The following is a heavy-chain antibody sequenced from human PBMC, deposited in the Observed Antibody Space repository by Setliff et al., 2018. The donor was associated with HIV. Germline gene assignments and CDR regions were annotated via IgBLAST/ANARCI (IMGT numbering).Heavy chain of an antibody. V-gene: IGHV4-39*07. Sequence: PSETLSLTCTVSGGSISSSSYYWGWIRQPPGKGLEWIGSIYYSGSTNYNPSLKSRVTISLDTSSNQFSLTLTSVTAADTAVYYCARRSGWSEDYWGQGTLVTSPQ. CDR3: ARRSGWSEDY. CDR1: GGSISSSSYY. CDR2: IYYSGST. J-gene: IGHJ4*02. D-gene: IGHD6-19*01.